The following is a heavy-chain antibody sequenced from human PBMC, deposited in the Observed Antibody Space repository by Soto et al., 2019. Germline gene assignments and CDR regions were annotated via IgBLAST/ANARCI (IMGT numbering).Heavy chain of an antibody. V-gene: IGHV1-46*01. CDR2: IDPSGGGT. CDR3: ARERVDCSGGNCWRSVEDT. Sequence: QVQLVQSGAEVKKPGASVKVSCKASGYTFTIYYMHWVRQAPGQGLEWMGIIDPSGGGTSYAQKFQGRLTMTRDTSTSTVYMALSSLRSEDTAVYYCARERVDCSGGNCWRSVEDTWGQGTLVTVSS. J-gene: IGHJ5*02. CDR1: GYTFTIYY. D-gene: IGHD2-15*01.